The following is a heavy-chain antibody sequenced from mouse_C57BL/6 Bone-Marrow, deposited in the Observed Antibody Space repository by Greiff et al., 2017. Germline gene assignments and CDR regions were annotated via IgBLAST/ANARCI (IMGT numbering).Heavy chain of an antibody. CDR3: ARRDDYDGFAY. CDR1: DSEVFPIAF. D-gene: IGHD2-4*01. V-gene: IGHV15-2*01. CDR2: IPPSIGRT. Sequence: VQLQQSGSELRSPGSSVKLSCKDSDSEVFPIAFMSWVRQKPGHGFECIGGIPPSIGRTIYGEKFEDKATLDADALSNTAYLELNSLTSEDSAIYYGARRDDYDGFAYWGQGTLVTVSA. J-gene: IGHJ3*01.